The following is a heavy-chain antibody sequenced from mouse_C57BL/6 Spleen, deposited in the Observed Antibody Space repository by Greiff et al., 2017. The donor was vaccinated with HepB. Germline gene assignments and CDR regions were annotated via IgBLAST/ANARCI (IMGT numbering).Heavy chain of an antibody. J-gene: IGHJ3*01. CDR2: ISNGGGST. V-gene: IGHV5-12*01. D-gene: IGHD1-1*01. Sequence: EVMLVESGGGLVQPGGSLKLSCAASGFTFSDYYMYWVRQTPEKRLEWVAYISNGGGSTYYPDTVKGRFTISRDNAKNTLYLQMSRLKSEDTAMYYCARHEGLRSFAYWGQGTLVTVSA. CDR3: ARHEGLRSFAY. CDR1: GFTFSDYY.